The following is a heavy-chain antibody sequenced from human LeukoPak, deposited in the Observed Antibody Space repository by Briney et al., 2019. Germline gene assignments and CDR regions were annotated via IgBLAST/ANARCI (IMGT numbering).Heavy chain of an antibody. CDR2: ISYDGSNK. Sequence: PGRSLRLSCAASGFTFSSYGMHWVRQAPGKGLEWEAVISYDGSNKYYADSVKGRFTISRDNSKNTLYLQMNSLRAEDTAVYYCAKDPGFSGSYYDYWGQGTLVTVSS. D-gene: IGHD1-26*01. V-gene: IGHV3-30*18. CDR1: GFTFSSYG. CDR3: AKDPGFSGSYYDY. J-gene: IGHJ4*02.